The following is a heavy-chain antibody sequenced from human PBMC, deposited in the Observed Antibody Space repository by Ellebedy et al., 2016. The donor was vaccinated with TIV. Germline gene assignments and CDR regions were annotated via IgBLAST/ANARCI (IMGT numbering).Heavy chain of an antibody. D-gene: IGHD3-10*01. CDR3: TRDLMIRGVMYWFDS. CDR1: GYTFTAYY. J-gene: IGHJ5*01. V-gene: IGHV1-2*02. Sequence: ASVQVSCXASGYTFTAYYMHWVRQAPRQGLEWMGWISPNSGVTNYAQKFQGRVTMTRDISISTAYMALSRLRSDDTAVYYCTRDLMIRGVMYWFDSWGQGTLVTVSS. CDR2: ISPNSGVT.